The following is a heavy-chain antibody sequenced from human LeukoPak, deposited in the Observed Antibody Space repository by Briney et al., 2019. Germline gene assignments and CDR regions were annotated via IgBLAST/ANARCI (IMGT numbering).Heavy chain of an antibody. D-gene: IGHD6-19*01. V-gene: IGHV4-31*03. CDR2: IYYSGST. CDR3: ARVTPAAVAEN. J-gene: IGHJ4*02. Sequence: SETLSLTCTVSGGSISSGGYYWSWIREHPGKGLEWIGYIYYSGSTYYNPSLKSRVTISVDTSKNQFSLKLSSVTAADTAVYYCARVTPAAVAENWGQGTLVTVSS. CDR1: GGSISSGGYY.